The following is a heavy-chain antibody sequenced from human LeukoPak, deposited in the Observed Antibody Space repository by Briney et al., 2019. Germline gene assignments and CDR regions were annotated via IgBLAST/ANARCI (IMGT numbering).Heavy chain of an antibody. CDR3: ARDGHDAFDI. Sequence: GGSLRLSCAASGFTFSSYSMNWVRQAPGKGLEWVSSISSSSSYIYYADSVKGRFTISRDNAKNSLYLQMSSLRAEDTAVYYCARDGHDAFDIWGQGTMVTVSS. J-gene: IGHJ3*02. CDR2: ISSSSSYI. V-gene: IGHV3-21*01. CDR1: GFTFSSYS.